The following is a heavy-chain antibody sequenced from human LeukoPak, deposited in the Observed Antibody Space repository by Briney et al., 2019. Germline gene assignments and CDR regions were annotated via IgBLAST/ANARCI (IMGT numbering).Heavy chain of an antibody. D-gene: IGHD3-10*01. CDR2: ISGSGGST. Sequence: GGSLRLSCAASGFTFSSYAMSWVRQAPGKGLEWVSAISGSGGSTYYADSVKGRFTISRDNSKNTLYLQMNSLRAEDTAVYYCAKEKAMVRGVITPAALDYWGQGTLVTVSS. CDR1: GFTFSSYA. V-gene: IGHV3-23*01. CDR3: AKEKAMVRGVITPAALDY. J-gene: IGHJ4*02.